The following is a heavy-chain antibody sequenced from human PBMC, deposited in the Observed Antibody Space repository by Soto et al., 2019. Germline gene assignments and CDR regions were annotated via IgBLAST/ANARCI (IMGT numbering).Heavy chain of an antibody. CDR2: IIPIFGTA. CDR3: ARGIVVVAATVWLNWFDP. Sequence: QVQLVQSGAEVKKPGSSVKVSCKASGGTFSSYAISWVRQAPGQGLEWMGGIIPIFGTANYAQKFQGRVTITADKSTSTAYMELSGLRSEDTAVYYCARGIVVVAATVWLNWFDPWGQGTLVTVSS. J-gene: IGHJ5*02. CDR1: GGTFSSYA. D-gene: IGHD2-15*01. V-gene: IGHV1-69*06.